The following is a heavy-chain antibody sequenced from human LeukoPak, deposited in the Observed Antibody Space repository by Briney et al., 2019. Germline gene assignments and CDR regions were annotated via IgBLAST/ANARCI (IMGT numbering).Heavy chain of an antibody. J-gene: IGHJ6*02. V-gene: IGHV5-10-1*01. Sequence: GESLKISSKGSGYSFTSYWISWVRQMPGKGLEWMGRIDPSDSYTNYSPSFQGHVTISADKSISTAYLQWSSLKASDTAMYYCARTLGEYQLLFSYYGMDVWGQGTTVTVSS. D-gene: IGHD2-2*01. CDR3: ARTLGEYQLLFSYYGMDV. CDR1: GYSFTSYW. CDR2: IDPSDSYT.